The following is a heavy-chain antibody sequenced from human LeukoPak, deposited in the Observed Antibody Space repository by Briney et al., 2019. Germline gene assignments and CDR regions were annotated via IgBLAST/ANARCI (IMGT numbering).Heavy chain of an antibody. D-gene: IGHD1-20*01. Sequence: SVKVSCKASGYTFTSYYMHWVRQAPGQGLEWMGGIIPIFGTANYAQKFQGRVTITADESTSTAYMELSSLRSEDTAVYYCARGDNWNYVVYWGQGTLVTVSS. V-gene: IGHV1-69*13. CDR3: ARGDNWNYVVY. J-gene: IGHJ4*02. CDR1: GYTFTSYY. CDR2: IIPIFGTA.